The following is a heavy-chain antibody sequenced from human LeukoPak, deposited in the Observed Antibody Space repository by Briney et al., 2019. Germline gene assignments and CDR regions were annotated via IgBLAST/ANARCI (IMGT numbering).Heavy chain of an antibody. CDR1: GDSISSYF. CDR2: FYNGRP. J-gene: IGHJ4*02. V-gene: IGHV4-59*12. D-gene: IGHD3-10*01. CDR3: ARTNYGSGSYFDY. Sequence: SETLSLTCTVSGDSISSYFWNWIRQTPGKGLEWIGFYNGRPNYNPSLKSRVTISVDTSKNQFSLKLSSVTAADTAVYYCARTNYGSGSYFDYWGQGTQVTVSS.